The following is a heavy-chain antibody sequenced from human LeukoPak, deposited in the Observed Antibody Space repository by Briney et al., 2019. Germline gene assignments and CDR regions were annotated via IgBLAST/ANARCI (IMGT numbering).Heavy chain of an antibody. J-gene: IGHJ3*02. CDR2: IYHSRTT. CDR3: ARLPIDSSGYNDAFDI. V-gene: IGHV4-59*08. Sequence: XWXGXXXPAGKGVEGVGYIYHSRTTNYTSSLKTRVTISVDTSKNQFPLKLSSVTAADTAVYYCARLPIDSSGYNDAFDIWGQGTMVTVSS. CDR1: X. D-gene: IGHD3-22*01.